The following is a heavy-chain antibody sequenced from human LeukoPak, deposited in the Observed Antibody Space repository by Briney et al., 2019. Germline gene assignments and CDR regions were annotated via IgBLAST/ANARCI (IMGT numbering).Heavy chain of an antibody. D-gene: IGHD6-13*01. CDR3: ARGLFIAAADPGNWFDP. J-gene: IGHJ5*02. CDR2: INWNGGST. Sequence: RGSLRLSCAASGFTPDDYGMSWVRRAPGKGLEWVSGINWNGGSTGYTNSVKGRFTTARDNAKNSLYLQMTSLRAEDTALDYCARGLFIAAADPGNWFDPWGQGTLVTVSS. V-gene: IGHV3-20*04. CDR1: GFTPDDYG.